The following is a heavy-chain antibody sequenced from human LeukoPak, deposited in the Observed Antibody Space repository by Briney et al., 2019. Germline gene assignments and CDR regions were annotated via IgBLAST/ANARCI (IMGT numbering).Heavy chain of an antibody. CDR1: GGSISSTGYF. V-gene: IGHV4-39*07. D-gene: IGHD5-12*01. J-gene: IGHJ4*02. CDR2: IYNTGST. Sequence: PSETLSLTCTVSGGSISSTGYFWGWIRQPPGKGLEWIGSIYNTGSTYYSPSLKSRVTISVDTSKNQFSLKLNSVTAADTAVYYCARDSSNSGHGRGYYFDYWGQGTLVTVSS. CDR3: ARDSSNSGHGRGYYFDY.